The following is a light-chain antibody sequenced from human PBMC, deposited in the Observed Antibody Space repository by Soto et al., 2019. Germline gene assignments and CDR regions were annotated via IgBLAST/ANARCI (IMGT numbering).Light chain of an antibody. Sequence: DIQMTQSPSSLSASVGDRVTITCRASQSISTSLQWYQQKPGKAPKLLISTASTLQSGVPSRFSGSGSGTDFILNTLGLKTQDFTTCDCQQPLSNLITFGRGTKLEIK. CDR3: QQPLSNLIT. CDR2: TAS. V-gene: IGKV1-39*01. J-gene: IGKJ2*01. CDR1: QSISTS.